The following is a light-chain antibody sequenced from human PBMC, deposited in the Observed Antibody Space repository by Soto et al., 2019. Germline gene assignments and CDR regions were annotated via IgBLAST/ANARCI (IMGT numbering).Light chain of an antibody. CDR1: QRVSSSL. CDR3: QQYNNWPLRT. V-gene: IGKV3-20*01. J-gene: IGKJ1*01. Sequence: EIVLTQSPGTLSLSPGERATLSCRASQRVSSSLLAWFQQKPGQAPRLLIYGASNRATGVPQRFSGGGSGTDFTLTISSLQSEDFAVYYCQQYNNWPLRTFGQGTKVDIK. CDR2: GAS.